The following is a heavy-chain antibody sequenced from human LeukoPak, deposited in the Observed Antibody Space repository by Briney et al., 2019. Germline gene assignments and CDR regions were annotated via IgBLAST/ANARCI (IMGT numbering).Heavy chain of an antibody. CDR3: ATVTSGH. J-gene: IGHJ4*02. D-gene: IGHD4-17*01. CDR2: INPEGTST. V-gene: IGHV3-74*01. CDR1: GIIISSNY. Sequence: GGSLRLSCAASGIIISSNYMQWVRQAPGKGLVWVSRINPEGTSTTYADSVKGRFTISRDNAKNTVYLQMNGLRAEGTAVYYCATVTSGHWGQGILVTVSS.